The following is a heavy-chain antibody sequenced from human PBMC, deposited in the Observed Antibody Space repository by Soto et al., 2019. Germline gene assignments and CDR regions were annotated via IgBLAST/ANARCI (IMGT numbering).Heavy chain of an antibody. Sequence: ASVKVSCKASGYTFTVYDMHWVRQAPGQGLEWMGWINPNSGGTNYAQKFQGWVTMTRDTSISTAYMELSRLRSDDTAVYYCARGGIVVVPAAIPAFDIWGQGTMVTVS. CDR2: INPNSGGT. J-gene: IGHJ3*02. V-gene: IGHV1-2*04. CDR3: ARGGIVVVPAAIPAFDI. D-gene: IGHD2-2*01. CDR1: GYTFTVYD.